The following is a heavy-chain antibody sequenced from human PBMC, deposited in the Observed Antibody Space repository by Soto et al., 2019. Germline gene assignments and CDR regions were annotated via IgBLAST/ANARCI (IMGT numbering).Heavy chain of an antibody. CDR1: GFTFRRSA. D-gene: IGHD4-17*01. Sequence: QMQLVQSGPEVKKPGTSVKVSCKASGFTFRRSAVQWVRQARGQRLEWIGWIVVGSGNTNYAQKFQERVTITRDISTTTAYMELSSLRSEDTAVYYCAAFATTGDAFDIWGQGTMVTVSS. V-gene: IGHV1-58*01. J-gene: IGHJ3*02. CDR2: IVVGSGNT. CDR3: AAFATTGDAFDI.